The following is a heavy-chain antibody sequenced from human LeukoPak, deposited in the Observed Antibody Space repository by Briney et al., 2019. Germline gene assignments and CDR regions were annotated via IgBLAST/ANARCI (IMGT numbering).Heavy chain of an antibody. Sequence: ASVKVSCKTSGYTFSIYGIAWVRQAPGQNLEWMGWISAYSGDTDYAQKFQQRVTLTTDTSTNTAYMELRSLRSDDTAMYYCARVGSHISNFWSGYYNGDYWGREPWSPSPQ. CDR1: GYTFSIYG. V-gene: IGHV1-18*01. J-gene: IGHJ4*02. CDR3: ARVGSHISNFWSGYYNGDY. CDR2: ISAYSGDT. D-gene: IGHD3-3*01.